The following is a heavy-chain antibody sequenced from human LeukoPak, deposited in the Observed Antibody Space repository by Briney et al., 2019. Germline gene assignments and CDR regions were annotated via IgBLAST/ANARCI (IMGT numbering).Heavy chain of an antibody. CDR2: INPNSGGT. J-gene: IGHJ5*02. CDR1: GYTFTGYY. D-gene: IGHD3-9*01. CDR3: AKDWHILTGRNCFDP. V-gene: IGHV1-2*02. Sequence: EASVKVSCKASGYTFTGYYMHWVRQAPGQGREWMGWINPNSGGTNYAQKFQGRVTISTDTSTSKAYMELRSLRFDDTAIYYCAKDWHILTGRNCFDPWGQGTLVTVSS.